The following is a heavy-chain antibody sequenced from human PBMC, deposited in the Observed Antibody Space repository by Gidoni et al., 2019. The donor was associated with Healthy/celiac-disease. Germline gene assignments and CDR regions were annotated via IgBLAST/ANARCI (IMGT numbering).Heavy chain of an antibody. J-gene: IGHJ4*02. CDR3: VQGLGYCSSTSCYVGGY. V-gene: IGHV3-21*01. CDR2: ISSSSSYI. Sequence: EVQLVESGGGLVKPGGSLRLSCAASGFTFSSYSMNWVRQAPGKGLEWVSSISSSSSYIYYADSVKGRFTISRDNAKNSLYLQMNSLRAEDTAVYYCVQGLGYCSSTSCYVGGYWGQGTLVTVSS. CDR1: GFTFSSYS. D-gene: IGHD2-2*01.